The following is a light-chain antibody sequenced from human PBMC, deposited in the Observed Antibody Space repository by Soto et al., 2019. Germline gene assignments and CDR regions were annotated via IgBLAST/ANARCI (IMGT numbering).Light chain of an antibody. J-gene: IGLJ1*01. CDR2: XNS. CDR1: XSNIGAGYD. CDR3: QSYDSSLSGYV. V-gene: IGLV1-40*01. Sequence: QSVLXXXXSXXGAXGXXXXXXXXXXXSNIGAGYDVHWYQQLPGTAPKXXXXXNSNRPSGVPDRFSGSKSGTSASLAITGLQAEDEADYYCQSYDSSLSGYVFGTGTKLTVL.